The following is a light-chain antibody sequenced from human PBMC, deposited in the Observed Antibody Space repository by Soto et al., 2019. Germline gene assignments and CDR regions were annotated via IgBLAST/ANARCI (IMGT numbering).Light chain of an antibody. Sequence: QSALIQPRSVSGSPGQSVTMSCTGTAGDVGDYNYVSWYQHSPGKAPKLILYNVGKRPSGVPDRFSGSKSGNTASLTISGLRTEDEADYYCCSYAGSYTLMFGGGTKVTVL. CDR1: AGDVGDYNY. V-gene: IGLV2-11*01. CDR3: CSYAGSYTLM. J-gene: IGLJ3*02. CDR2: NVG.